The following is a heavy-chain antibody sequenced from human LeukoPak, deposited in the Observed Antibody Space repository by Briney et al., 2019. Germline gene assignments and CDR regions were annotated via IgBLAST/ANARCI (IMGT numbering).Heavy chain of an antibody. V-gene: IGHV4-59*02. CDR3: ARVPAAPRLYMDV. CDR1: SGSVNSYY. CDR2: IYYSGST. D-gene: IGHD2-2*01. Sequence: SETLSLTCTVSSGSVNSYYWSWIRQPPGKGLEWIGYIYYSGSTNYNPSLKSRVTISVDTSKNQFSLKLSSVTAADTAVYYCARVPAAPRLYMDVWGQGTTVIVSS. J-gene: IGHJ6*02.